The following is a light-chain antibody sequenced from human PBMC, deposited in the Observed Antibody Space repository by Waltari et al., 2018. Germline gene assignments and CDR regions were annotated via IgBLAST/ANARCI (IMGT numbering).Light chain of an antibody. V-gene: IGKV1-33*01. CDR1: QDIRRY. CDR3: QQYHNLPRT. CDR2: DAS. Sequence: DIHLTQSPTSLSASIGDRVTLTCQASQDIRRYLHWYQQKPGKAPKLLIYDASNLETGVPSRFSGSGSGTHFTLVISSLQSEDIATYYCQQYHNLPRTFGQGTKL. J-gene: IGKJ2*01.